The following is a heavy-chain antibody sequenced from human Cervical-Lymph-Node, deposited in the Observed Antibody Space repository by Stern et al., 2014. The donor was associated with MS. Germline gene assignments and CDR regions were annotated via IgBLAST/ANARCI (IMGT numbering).Heavy chain of an antibody. D-gene: IGHD6-19*01. CDR3: AKDLAPYSSGWFNWYFDL. Sequence: EVQLEESGGGLVQPGGSLRLSCAASGFTFSSYAMSWVRQAPGKGLEWVSAIRGSGGSTYYADSVKGRFTISRDNSKNTLYLQMNSLRAEDTAVYYCAKDLAPYSSGWFNWYFDLWGRGTLVTVSS. CDR2: IRGSGGST. V-gene: IGHV3-23*04. CDR1: GFTFSSYA. J-gene: IGHJ2*01.